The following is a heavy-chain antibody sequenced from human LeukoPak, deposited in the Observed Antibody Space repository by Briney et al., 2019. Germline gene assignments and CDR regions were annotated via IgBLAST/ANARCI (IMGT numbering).Heavy chain of an antibody. CDR1: GFTFSSYA. Sequence: GGSLRLSCPASGFTFSSYAMNWVRQAPGKGLEWVSAISGSGGSTYYADSVKGRFTISRDNSKNTLYLQMNSLRAEDTAVYYCAKAQGWLVPPIFDYWGQGTLVTVSS. V-gene: IGHV3-23*01. J-gene: IGHJ4*02. CDR3: AKAQGWLVPPIFDY. D-gene: IGHD6-19*01. CDR2: ISGSGGST.